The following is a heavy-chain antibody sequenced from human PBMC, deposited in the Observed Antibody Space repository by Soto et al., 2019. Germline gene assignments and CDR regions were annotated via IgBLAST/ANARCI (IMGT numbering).Heavy chain of an antibody. CDR3: CTGRGLLRSFYYCGMDV. CDR2: ISYDGSNK. Sequence: QVQLVESGGGVVQPGRSLRLSCAASGFTFSSYAMHWVRQAPGKGLEWVAVISYDGSNKYYADSVKGRFTISRDNSKNTLYLQMISLKTEDTAVYYCCTGRGLLRSFYYCGMDVWGQGTTVTVSS. D-gene: IGHD3-10*01. J-gene: IGHJ6*02. CDR1: GFTFSSYA. V-gene: IGHV3-30-3*01.